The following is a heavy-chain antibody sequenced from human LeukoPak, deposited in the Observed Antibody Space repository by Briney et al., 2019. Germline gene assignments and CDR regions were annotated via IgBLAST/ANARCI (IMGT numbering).Heavy chain of an antibody. J-gene: IGHJ3*02. CDR1: GVSISNYF. CDR3: ARRPSQLPLDSFDI. V-gene: IGHV4-59*01. Sequence: SGTLSLTCTVSGVSISNYFWSWIRQPPGKGLEWIGYIYYSGSTNYNPSLKSRVTISVDTSKNQFSLKLTSVTAADTAVYYCARRPSQLPLDSFDIWGQGTMVTVS. D-gene: IGHD3-10*01. CDR2: IYYSGST.